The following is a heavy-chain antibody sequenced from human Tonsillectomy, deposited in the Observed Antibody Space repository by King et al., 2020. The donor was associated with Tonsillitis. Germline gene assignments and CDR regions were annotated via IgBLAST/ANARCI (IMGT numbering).Heavy chain of an antibody. D-gene: IGHD4-11*01. CDR3: AKGLYRADY. CDR1: GASVSSLY. Sequence: PLQESGPGLVKPSETLSLTCTVSGASVSSLYWTWIRPPAGKGLQWIGRIYNGGDTKYNPSLKSRVTMSVDTSKNQFSLSLNSVTAADTAMYFCAKGLYRADYWGQGSLVTVSS. V-gene: IGHV4-4*07. CDR2: IYNGGDT. J-gene: IGHJ4*02.